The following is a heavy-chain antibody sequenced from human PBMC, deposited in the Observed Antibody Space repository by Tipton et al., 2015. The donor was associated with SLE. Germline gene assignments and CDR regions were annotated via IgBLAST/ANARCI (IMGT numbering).Heavy chain of an antibody. D-gene: IGHD3-3*01. CDR3: ARFRYYDLLYYFDY. V-gene: IGHV4-31*03. CDR2: IYYSGST. J-gene: IGHJ4*02. CDR1: GGSISSGGYY. Sequence: TLSLTCTVSGGSISSGGYYWSWIRQHPGKGLEWIGYIYYSGSTYYNPSLKSRVTISVDTSKNQFSLKLSSVTAADTAVYYCARFRYYDLLYYFDYWGQGTLVSLCS.